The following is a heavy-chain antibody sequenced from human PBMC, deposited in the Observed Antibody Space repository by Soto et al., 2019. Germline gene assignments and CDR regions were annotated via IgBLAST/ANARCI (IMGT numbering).Heavy chain of an antibody. Sequence: QVQLVQSGAEVKKPGASVKVSCKASGYTFTTYYMHWIRQAPGQGLEWMGIIDPRAGSTSHAQKFQGRVTMTRDTSTSTVYMDLRSLRSEDTAVYYCARAGYYDSSGYDGFDIWGQGTMVTVYS. D-gene: IGHD3-22*01. V-gene: IGHV1-46*01. J-gene: IGHJ3*02. CDR2: IDPRAGST. CDR3: ARAGYYDSSGYDGFDI. CDR1: GYTFTTYY.